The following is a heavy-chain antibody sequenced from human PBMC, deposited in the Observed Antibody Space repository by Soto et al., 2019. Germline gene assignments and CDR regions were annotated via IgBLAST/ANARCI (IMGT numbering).Heavy chain of an antibody. J-gene: IGHJ3*02. V-gene: IGHV4-39*01. Sequence: GTMRTGGYHGGCIRLHPGKGLEWIGSIYYSGSTYYNPSLKSRVTISVDTSKNQFSLKLSSVTAADTAVYYCARRGDIVLVPAATSEEIYAFDIWVQGTMVT. CDR1: GTMRTGGYH. D-gene: IGHD2-2*01. CDR2: IYYSGST. CDR3: ARRGDIVLVPAATSEEIYAFDI.